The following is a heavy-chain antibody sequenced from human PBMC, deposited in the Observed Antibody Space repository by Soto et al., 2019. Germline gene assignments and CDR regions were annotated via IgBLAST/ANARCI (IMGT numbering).Heavy chain of an antibody. CDR1: GYTFTGYY. CDR3: ARGMNYDYVWGSYRSTGWFDP. J-gene: IGHJ5*02. CDR2: INPNSGGT. D-gene: IGHD3-16*02. Sequence: ASVKVSCKASGYTFTGYYMHWVRQAPGQGLEWMGWINPNSGGTNYAQKFQGWVTMTRDTSISTAYMELSRLRSDDTAVYYCARGMNYDYVWGSYRSTGWFDPWGQGTRVTVSS. V-gene: IGHV1-2*04.